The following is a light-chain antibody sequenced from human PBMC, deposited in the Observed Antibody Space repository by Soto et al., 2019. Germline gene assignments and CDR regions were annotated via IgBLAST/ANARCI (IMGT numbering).Light chain of an antibody. Sequence: EIVMTQSPATLSVSPGGSATLSCRASQHVSSNFAWYRQKPGQAPTLLIYRASTRATGIPARFSGSGSGTKFTLSISSLQSEDFAVYYCQQYNNWPYTFGQGTKLEIK. J-gene: IGKJ2*01. V-gene: IGKV3-15*01. CDR2: RAS. CDR1: QHVSSN. CDR3: QQYNNWPYT.